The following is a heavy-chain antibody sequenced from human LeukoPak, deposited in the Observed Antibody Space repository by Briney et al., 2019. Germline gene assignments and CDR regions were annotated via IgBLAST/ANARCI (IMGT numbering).Heavy chain of an antibody. J-gene: IGHJ5*02. Sequence: GGSLSLSCAASGFTFSSYRRNWVRQAPGKGLVGVSRINSDGSSRHYADSVKGRFTISRDNAKNTLYLQMNSLRADDTAVYYCARVEKKLIVGSTNHWFDPWGQGTLVTVSS. V-gene: IGHV3-74*01. D-gene: IGHD1-26*01. CDR3: ARVEKKLIVGSTNHWFDP. CDR1: GFTFSSYR. CDR2: INSDGSSR.